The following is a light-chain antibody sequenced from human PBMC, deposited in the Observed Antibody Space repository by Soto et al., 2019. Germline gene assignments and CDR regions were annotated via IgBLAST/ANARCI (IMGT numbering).Light chain of an antibody. Sequence: QSALTQPPSASGSPGQSVAISCTGTSSDIGGYNYVSWYQQHPGKAPKLMIFEVSQRPSGVPDRFSGSKSGNTASLTVSGLQAEDEADYYCATWDDSVYVFGSGTKLTVL. CDR2: EVS. CDR3: ATWDDSVYV. V-gene: IGLV2-8*01. CDR1: SSDIGGYNY. J-gene: IGLJ1*01.